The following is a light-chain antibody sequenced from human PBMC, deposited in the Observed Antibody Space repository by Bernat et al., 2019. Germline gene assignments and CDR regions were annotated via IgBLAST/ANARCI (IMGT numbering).Light chain of an antibody. CDR1: SSDVGGYND. J-gene: IGLJ3*02. CDR3: SSYTSSSTLV. Sequence: QSALTQPAPVSGSPGQSITISCTGTSSDVGGYNDVSWYQQHPGKAPKLMIYDVSDRPSGISNRFSGSKSGNTASLTISGLLAEDEADYYCSSYTSSSTLVFGGGTKLTVL. V-gene: IGLV2-14*03. CDR2: DVS.